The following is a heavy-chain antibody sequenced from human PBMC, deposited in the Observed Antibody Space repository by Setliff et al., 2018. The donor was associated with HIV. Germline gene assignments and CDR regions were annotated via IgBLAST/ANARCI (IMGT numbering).Heavy chain of an antibody. CDR1: GFSFSNNA. Sequence: SVKVSCKSSGFSFSNNAVQWVRQARGQRPEWIGWIVVGSGLKNYAQTFQERVTITRDMSTSTAYMELNSLTSEDTAVYYCARDASTGWRTMGFDYWGQGTLVTVPQ. CDR3: ARDASTGWRTMGFDY. D-gene: IGHD6-19*01. V-gene: IGHV1-58*01. CDR2: IVVGSGLK. J-gene: IGHJ4*02.